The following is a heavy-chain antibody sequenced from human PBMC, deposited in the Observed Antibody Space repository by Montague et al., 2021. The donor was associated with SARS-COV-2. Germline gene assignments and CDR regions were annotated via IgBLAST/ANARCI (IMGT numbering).Heavy chain of an antibody. CDR3: APAVPVADDS. Sequence: SLRLSCAASGFNVGVYELNWVRQTPGKGLEWVSYINGGSSVLYYSDSVMGLFTISRDNAESSLYLQMNSLRAEDTAVSYCAPAVPVADDSWGQGTLVTVSS. V-gene: IGHV3-48*03. D-gene: IGHD2-2*01. J-gene: IGHJ5*02. CDR1: GFNVGVYE. CDR2: INGGSSVL.